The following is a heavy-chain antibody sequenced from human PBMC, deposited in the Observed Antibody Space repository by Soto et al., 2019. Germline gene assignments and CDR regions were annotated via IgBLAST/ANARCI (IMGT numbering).Heavy chain of an antibody. CDR3: ARDAPPEDY. Sequence: QVQLVQSGAEVKKPGATVKVSCKASGYTFTSYGISWVRQAPGQGLEWMGWISTYNGNTNYTQKPQGRVNMTTDTSTSTAYMELRSLRSADMAVYYCARDAPPEDYWGQGTLVTVSS. J-gene: IGHJ4*02. V-gene: IGHV1-18*03. CDR2: ISTYNGNT. CDR1: GYTFTSYG.